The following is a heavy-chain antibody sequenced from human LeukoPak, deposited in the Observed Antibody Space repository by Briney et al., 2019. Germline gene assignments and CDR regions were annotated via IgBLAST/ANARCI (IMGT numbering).Heavy chain of an antibody. CDR3: TTVFSYGLFCVDY. J-gene: IGHJ4*02. CDR1: GFTFSNAW. Sequence: GGSLRLSCAASGFTFSNAWMSWVRQAPGKGLEWVGRIKSKTDGGTTDYAAPVKGRFTISRDDSKNTLYLQMNSLKTEDTAVYYCTTVFSYGLFCVDYWGQGVLVTVSS. D-gene: IGHD3-10*01. CDR2: IKSKTDGGTT. V-gene: IGHV3-15*01.